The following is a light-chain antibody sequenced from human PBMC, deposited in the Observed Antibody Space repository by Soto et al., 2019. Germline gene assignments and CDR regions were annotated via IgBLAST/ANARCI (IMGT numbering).Light chain of an antibody. V-gene: IGKV1-5*01. Sequence: IQMTQSPSTLSASVGDRVTITCRASQSISSWLAWYQQKPGKAPKLLIYDASSLESGVPSRFSGSGSGTEFTLSISSLQPDDFATYSCQQYNSYPVAFGQGTKLEIK. CDR1: QSISSW. CDR3: QQYNSYPVA. J-gene: IGKJ2*01. CDR2: DAS.